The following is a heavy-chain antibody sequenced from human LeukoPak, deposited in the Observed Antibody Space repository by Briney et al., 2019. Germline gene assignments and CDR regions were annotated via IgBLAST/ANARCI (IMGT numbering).Heavy chain of an antibody. J-gene: IGHJ4*02. V-gene: IGHV1-46*01. Sequence: ASVKVSCKASGYTFTGYYMHWVRQAPGQGLEWMGIINPSGGSTSYAQKFQGRVTMTRDTSTSTVYMELSSLRSEDTAVYYCARDADTAMGVQESNYFDYWGEGTLVTVSS. D-gene: IGHD5-18*01. CDR2: INPSGGST. CDR3: ARDADTAMGVQESNYFDY. CDR1: GYTFTGYY.